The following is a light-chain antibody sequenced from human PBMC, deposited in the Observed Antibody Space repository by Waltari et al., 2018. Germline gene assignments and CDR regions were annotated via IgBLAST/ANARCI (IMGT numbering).Light chain of an antibody. CDR3: QQANSFPWT. V-gene: IGKV1-8*01. Sequence: AIRMTQSPSSLSASTGDRVTITCRASQGVSSYLAWYQQKPGKAPNLLIYAASTLQSGVPSRFSGSGSGTDFTLTISSLQPEDFATYYCQQANSFPWTFGQGTKVEIK. J-gene: IGKJ1*01. CDR2: AAS. CDR1: QGVSSY.